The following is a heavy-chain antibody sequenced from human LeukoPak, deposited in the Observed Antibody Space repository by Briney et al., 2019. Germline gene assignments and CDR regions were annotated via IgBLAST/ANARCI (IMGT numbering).Heavy chain of an antibody. CDR2: IIPILGIA. CDR1: GGTFSSYA. CDR3: ARVRLPRSSSSHYFDY. D-gene: IGHD6-6*01. J-gene: IGHJ4*02. Sequence: ASVKVSCKASGGTFSSYAISWVRQAPGQGLEWMGRIIPILGIANYAQKFQGRVTITADKSTSTAYMELSSLRSEDTAVYYCARVRLPRSSSSHYFDYWGQGTLVTVSS. V-gene: IGHV1-69*04.